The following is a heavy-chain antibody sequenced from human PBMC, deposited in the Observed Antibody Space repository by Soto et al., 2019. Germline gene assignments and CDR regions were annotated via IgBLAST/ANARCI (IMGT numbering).Heavy chain of an antibody. J-gene: IGHJ4*02. CDR2: ISGSGGST. CDR1: GFTFSNYV. CDR3: AKAHSGYVWGRYYFDY. D-gene: IGHD5-12*01. V-gene: IGHV3-23*01. Sequence: EVQLLESGGGLVQPGGSLRLSCAASGFTFSNYVMSWVRQAAGKRLEWVSGISGSGGSTYYADSVKGRFTISRDNSKNTLYLQMNSLRAEDTAVYYCAKAHSGYVWGRYYFDYWGQGTLVTVSS.